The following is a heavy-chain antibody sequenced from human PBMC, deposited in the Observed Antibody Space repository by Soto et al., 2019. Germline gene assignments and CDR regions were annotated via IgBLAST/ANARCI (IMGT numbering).Heavy chain of an antibody. CDR1: GGSISSTSYY. CDR2: ISYRGSP. CDR3: VLYGSETYRDIDY. J-gene: IGHJ4*02. D-gene: IGHD3-10*01. Sequence: QVQLQESGPGLVKPSETLSLTCTVSGGSISSTSYYRGWIRQPPGKGLEWIGSISYRGSPYYNPSLKSRVTMSVVTSKNQLSLMLKSVTAADTAVYYCVLYGSETYRDIDYWGQGTLVTVSS. V-gene: IGHV4-39*01.